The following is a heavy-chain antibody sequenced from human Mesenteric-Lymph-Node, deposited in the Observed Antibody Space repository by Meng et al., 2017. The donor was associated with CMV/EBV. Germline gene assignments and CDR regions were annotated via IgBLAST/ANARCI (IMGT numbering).Heavy chain of an antibody. CDR1: GYAFTGYY. CDR3: ARDSNYVWFDP. Sequence: SCKASGYAFTGYYMHWVRQAPGQGLEWMGWINPNSGGTNSAQQFQGRVTMTRDTSFSTAYMELSSLRSEDTAVYYCARDSNYVWFDPWGQGTLVTVSS. D-gene: IGHD4-11*01. CDR2: INPNSGGT. J-gene: IGHJ5*02. V-gene: IGHV1-2*02.